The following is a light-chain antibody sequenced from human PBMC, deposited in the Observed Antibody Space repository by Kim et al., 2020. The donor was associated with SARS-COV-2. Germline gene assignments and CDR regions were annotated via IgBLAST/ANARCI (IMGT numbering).Light chain of an antibody. J-gene: IGLJ2*01. V-gene: IGLV3-1*01. CDR1: KLGDKY. CDR2: QDT. CDR3: QTWDSSSVV. Sequence: SYELTQPPSMSVSPGLTASIPCSGDKLGDKYTYWYQQKPGQSPLLVMFQDTKRPSGIPERFSGSNSGNTATLTISGTQTTDEADYYCQTWDSSSVVFGGGTQLTVL.